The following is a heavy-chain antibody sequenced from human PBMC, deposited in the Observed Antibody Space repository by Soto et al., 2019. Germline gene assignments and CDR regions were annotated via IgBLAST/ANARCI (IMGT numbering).Heavy chain of an antibody. CDR2: IIPIFGTA. V-gene: IGHV1-69*01. D-gene: IGHD1-26*01. J-gene: IGHJ5*02. CDR3: ARAIVGPTTTGWLDP. CDR1: RGTFSRYA. Sequence: QGQLVQSGAEVKKPGSSVKVSCKASRGTFSRYAISWVRQAPGQGLEWMGGIIPIFGTANYAQKFQGRVTITAAESTSTAYMELSSLRFEDTAVYYCARAIVGPTTTGWLDPWGQGTLVTVSS.